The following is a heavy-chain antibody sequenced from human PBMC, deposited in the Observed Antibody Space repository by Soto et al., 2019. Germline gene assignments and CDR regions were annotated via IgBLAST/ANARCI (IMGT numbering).Heavy chain of an antibody. V-gene: IGHV3-30*18. CDR1: GFILRSNG. D-gene: IGHD3-16*01. CDR3: AKDRGYAYKNGVHV. CDR2: SSFDGTKK. J-gene: IGHJ6*02. Sequence: QEHLVESGGGVVQPGESLRLSCAASGFILRSNGMHWVRQAPGKGLEWVAVSSFDGTKKYYADSVKGRFTISRDTPKNTLHTELASPTVGDTAIYYCAKDRGYAYKNGVHVWRPGNTVNVSS.